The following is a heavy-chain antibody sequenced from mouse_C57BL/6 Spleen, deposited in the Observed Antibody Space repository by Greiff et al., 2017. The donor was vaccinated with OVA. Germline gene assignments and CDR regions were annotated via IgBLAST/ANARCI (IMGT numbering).Heavy chain of an antibody. CDR1: GYSITSGYY. CDR2: ISYDGSN. D-gene: IGHD2-1*01. V-gene: IGHV3-6*01. J-gene: IGHJ3*01. Sequence: EVQLVESGPGLVKPSQSLSLTCSVTGYSITSGYYWNWIRQFPGNKLEWMGYISYDGSNNYNPSLKNRISITRDTSKNQFFLKLNSVTTEDTATYYCASYNYGNPSWFAYWGQGTLVTVSA. CDR3: ASYNYGNPSWFAY.